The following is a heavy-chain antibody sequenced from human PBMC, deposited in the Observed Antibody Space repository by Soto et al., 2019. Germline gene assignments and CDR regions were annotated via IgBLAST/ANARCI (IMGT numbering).Heavy chain of an antibody. CDR2: IYYSGST. CDR3: ARTHSSSPWYFDY. V-gene: IGHV4-59*08. J-gene: IGHJ4*02. Sequence: PSETLSLTCTVSGGSISSYYWSWIRQPPGKGLEWIGYIYYSGSTNYNPSLKSRVTISVDTSKNQFSLKLSSVTAADTAVYYCARTHSSSPWYFDYWGQGTLVTVSS. CDR1: GGSISSYY. D-gene: IGHD6-13*01.